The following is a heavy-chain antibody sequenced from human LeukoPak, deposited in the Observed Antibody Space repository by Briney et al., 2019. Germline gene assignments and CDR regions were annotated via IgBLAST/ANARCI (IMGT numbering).Heavy chain of an antibody. CDR1: GGSISSGDYY. D-gene: IGHD3-3*01. V-gene: IGHV4-30-4*01. J-gene: IGHJ4*02. CDR3: ARVNPSVHYDLWSGYPRLSKQIDY. CDR2: IYYSGST. Sequence: SQTLSLTCTVSGGSISSGDYYWSWIRQPPGKGLEWIGYIYYSGSTYYNPSLKSRVTISVDTSKNQFSLKLSSVTAADTAVYYCARVNPSVHYDLWSGYPRLSKQIDYWGQGTLVTVSS.